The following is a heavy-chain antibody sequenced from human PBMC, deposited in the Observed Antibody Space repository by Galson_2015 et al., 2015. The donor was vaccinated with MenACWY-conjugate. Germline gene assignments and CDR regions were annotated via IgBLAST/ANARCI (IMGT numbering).Heavy chain of an antibody. CDR2: ISPGDSNT. CDR3: ARHPPGGRGMDV. J-gene: IGHJ6*02. D-gene: IGHD1-26*01. CDR1: GYYFTSYW. V-gene: IGHV5-51*01. Sequence: QSGAEVTKPGESLTISCKGSGYYFTSYWIAWVRQIPGKGLEWMGLISPGDSNTRYSPSFQGQVTISADKSISTAYLQRSSLKASDTAMYYCARHPPGGRGMDVWGQGTTVTVSS.